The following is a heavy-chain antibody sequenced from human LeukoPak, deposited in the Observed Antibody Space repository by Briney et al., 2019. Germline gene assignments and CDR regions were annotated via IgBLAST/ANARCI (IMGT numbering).Heavy chain of an antibody. J-gene: IGHJ6*02. Sequence: PSQTLSLTCTVSGGSISSGDYYWSWIRQPPGKGLEWIGYIYYSGSTYYNPSLKSRVTISVDTSKNQFSLKLSSVTAADTAVYYCAKTTQIKVTTRHYGMDVWGQGTTVTVSS. CDR1: GGSISSGDYY. CDR2: IYYSGST. CDR3: AKTTQIKVTTRHYGMDV. V-gene: IGHV4-30-4*01. D-gene: IGHD4-17*01.